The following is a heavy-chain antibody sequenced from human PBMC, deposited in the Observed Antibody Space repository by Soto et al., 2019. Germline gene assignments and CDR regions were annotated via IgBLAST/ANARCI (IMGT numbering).Heavy chain of an antibody. J-gene: IGHJ6*02. CDR1: GYSFTSYW. CDR3: ARCSAGLYYYYYGMDV. CDR2: IDPSDSYT. D-gene: IGHD2-15*01. Sequence: GESLKISCKGSGYSFTSYWISWVRQMPGKGLEWLGRIDPSDSYTNYSPSFQGHVTISADKSISTAYLQWSSLKASDTAMYYCARCSAGLYYYYYGMDVWGQGTTVTVSS. V-gene: IGHV5-10-1*01.